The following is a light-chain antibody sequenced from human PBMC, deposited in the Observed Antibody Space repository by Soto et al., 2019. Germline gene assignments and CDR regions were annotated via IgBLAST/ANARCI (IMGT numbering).Light chain of an antibody. CDR2: YDD. J-gene: IGLJ3*02. CDR3: AAWDDSLNGPV. Sequence: QSVLTQPPSVSAAPRQRVTISCSGSSSNIGNNAVNWYQQLPGKAPKLLIHYDDRVASGVSGRFSGSKSGTSASLAISGLQSEDEGDYYCAAWDDSLNGPVFGGGSKLTVL. V-gene: IGLV1-36*01. CDR1: SSNIGNNA.